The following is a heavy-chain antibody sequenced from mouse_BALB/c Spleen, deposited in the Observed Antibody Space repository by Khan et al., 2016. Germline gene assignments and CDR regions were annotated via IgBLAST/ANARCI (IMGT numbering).Heavy chain of an antibody. CDR1: GYSITSNYA. Sequence: EVQLQESGPGLVKPSQSLSLTCTVTGYSITSNYAWNWIRQFPGNKLEWMAYIAYSGSTGYNPSLSSRISITRDTSKNQFFLQLNSVTTEDTATYFCARDGRYDFYAIDYWGQGTFVTVSS. CDR3: ARDGRYDFYAIDY. J-gene: IGHJ4*01. CDR2: IAYSGST. D-gene: IGHD2-3*01. V-gene: IGHV3-2*02.